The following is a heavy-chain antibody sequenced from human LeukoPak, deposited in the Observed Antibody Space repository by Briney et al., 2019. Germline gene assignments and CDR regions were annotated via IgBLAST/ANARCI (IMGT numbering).Heavy chain of an antibody. Sequence: KPSETLSLTCAVSGYSISSDNYWVWIRQPPRQGLEWTGGIYHSGSTYYNPSLKSRVTMSVDTSKNQFSLKLSSVTAADTAVYYCARAPRDSSSSNYMRRFDYWGQGTLVTVSS. CDR1: GYSISSDNY. V-gene: IGHV4-38-2*01. D-gene: IGHD3-22*01. J-gene: IGHJ4*02. CDR3: ARAPRDSSSSNYMRRFDY. CDR2: IYHSGST.